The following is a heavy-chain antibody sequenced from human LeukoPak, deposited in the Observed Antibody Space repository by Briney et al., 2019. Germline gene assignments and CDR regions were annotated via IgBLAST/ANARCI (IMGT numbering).Heavy chain of an antibody. CDR1: GFPFTAYW. D-gene: IGHD3-10*01. CDR2: IAPGDPAT. Sequence: GESLKISCKTSGFPFTAYWIVWVRQVPGKGLESVGMIAPGDPATRYSPSFQGQVTMSADKSHTTAYLEWDSLKASDTAIYYCARRAGSGSARAYADWLDPWGQGTLVTVSS. J-gene: IGHJ5*02. V-gene: IGHV5-51*01. CDR3: ARRAGSGSARAYADWLDP.